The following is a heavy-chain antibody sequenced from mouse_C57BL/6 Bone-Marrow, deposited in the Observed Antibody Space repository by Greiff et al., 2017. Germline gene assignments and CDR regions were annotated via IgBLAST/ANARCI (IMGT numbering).Heavy chain of an antibody. CDR2: IDPENGDT. CDR3: TSNYYGSSYFDY. Sequence: VQLQQSGAELVRPGASVKLSCTASGFNIKDDYMHWVKQRPEQGLEWIGWIDPENGDTEYASKFQGKATITADTSSNTAYLQLSSLTSEDTAVHDCTSNYYGSSYFDYWGQGTTLTVSS. D-gene: IGHD1-1*01. CDR1: GFNIKDDY. J-gene: IGHJ2*01. V-gene: IGHV14-4*01.